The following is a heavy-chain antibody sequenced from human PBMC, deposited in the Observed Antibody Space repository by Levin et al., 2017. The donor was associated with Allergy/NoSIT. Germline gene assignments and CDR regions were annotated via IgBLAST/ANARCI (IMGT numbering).Heavy chain of an antibody. V-gene: IGHV3-23*01. CDR1: GFTFSSYA. J-gene: IGHJ4*02. CDR2: ISGSGGST. D-gene: IGHD2-15*01. CDR3: AKVSTSDIVVVVAATNFDY. Sequence: AGGSLRLSCAASGFTFSSYAMSWVRQAPGKGLEWVSAISGSGGSTYYADSVKGRFTISRDNSKNTLYLQMNSLRAEDTAVYYCAKVSTSDIVVVVAATNFDYWGQGTLVTVSS.